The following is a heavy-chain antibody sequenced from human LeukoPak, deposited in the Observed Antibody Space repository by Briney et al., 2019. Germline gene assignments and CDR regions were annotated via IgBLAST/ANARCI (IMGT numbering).Heavy chain of an antibody. D-gene: IGHD5/OR15-5a*01. CDR1: DYSITSGDY. Sequence: SETLSLACVVSDYSITSGDYWAWIRQPPGKGLEWIGSIYNSVSTFYNPSLKSRVTMSVDPSKNQFSLSLRSVTAADKAVYYCARNMSTEGWFDSWGRGTLVTVSS. J-gene: IGHJ5*01. V-gene: IGHV4-38-2*01. CDR3: ARNMSTEGWFDS. CDR2: IYNSVST.